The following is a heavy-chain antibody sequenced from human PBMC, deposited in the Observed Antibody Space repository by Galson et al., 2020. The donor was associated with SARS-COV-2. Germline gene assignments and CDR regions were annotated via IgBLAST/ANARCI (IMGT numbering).Heavy chain of an antibody. CDR1: GFTFSSHA. V-gene: IGHV3-30*14. J-gene: IGHJ4*02. Sequence: GESLKISCAASGFTFSSHAMHWVRQAPGKGLEWVAIIYYDGSYEHYADSVKGRFTISRDNSRNTLFLQMNSLRAEDSALYYCVRDREMSTFCFDDWGQGTLVTGSS. CDR2: IYYDGSYE. D-gene: IGHD3-3*02. CDR3: VRDREMSTFCFDD.